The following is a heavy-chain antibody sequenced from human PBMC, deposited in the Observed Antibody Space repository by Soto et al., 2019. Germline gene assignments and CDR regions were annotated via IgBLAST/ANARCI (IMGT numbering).Heavy chain of an antibody. CDR2: IFYNGTA. J-gene: IGHJ4*02. CDR3: ARIGGWYDIDF. Sequence: SETLSLTCCVSGGSVSSGSFHWSWIRQPPGKGLQFIGSIFYNGTANYSPSLKNRVSISIDTSQSQFFLQLISVAAADTAVYYCARIGGWYDIDFWGQGSLVTVSS. D-gene: IGHD6-19*01. CDR1: GGSVSSGSFH. V-gene: IGHV4-61*01.